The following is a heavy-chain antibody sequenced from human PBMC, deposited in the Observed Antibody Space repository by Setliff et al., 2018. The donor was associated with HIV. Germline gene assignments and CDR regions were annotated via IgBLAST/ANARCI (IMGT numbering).Heavy chain of an antibody. CDR1: GGSFSGYY. V-gene: IGHV4-34*01. CDR3: ARSGYSSGFYWVFGAFGV. J-gene: IGHJ3*01. CDR2: INHSGTT. Sequence: SETLSLTCAVYGGSFSGYYWSWIRQPPGKGLEWIGEINHSGTTNYNPSLKSRVTISVDTSKNQFSLYLSLVNETDTAVYYCARSGYSSGFYWVFGAFGVWGQGKMVTVSS. D-gene: IGHD3-22*01.